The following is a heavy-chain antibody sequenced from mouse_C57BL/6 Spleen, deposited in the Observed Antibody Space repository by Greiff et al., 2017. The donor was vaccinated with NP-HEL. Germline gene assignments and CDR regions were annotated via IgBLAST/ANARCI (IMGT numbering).Heavy chain of an antibody. CDR2: ISSGSSTI. CDR1: GFTFSDYG. Sequence: EVMLVESGGGLVKPGGSLKLSCAASGFTFSDYGMHWVRQAPEKGLEWVAYISSGSSTIYYADTVKGRFTISRDNAKNTLFLQMTSLRSEDTAMYYCARDYGSPWYFDVWGTGTTVTVSS. CDR3: ARDYGSPWYFDV. V-gene: IGHV5-17*01. D-gene: IGHD1-1*01. J-gene: IGHJ1*03.